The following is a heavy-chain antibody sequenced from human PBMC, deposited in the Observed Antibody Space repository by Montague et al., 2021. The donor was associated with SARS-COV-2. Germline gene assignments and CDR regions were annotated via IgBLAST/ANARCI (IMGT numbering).Heavy chain of an antibody. CDR2: INHSGST. Sequence: SETLSLTCAVYGGSFSGYYWSWIRQPPGKGLEWIGEINHSGSTNYNPSLKSRVTISVDTSKNQFSLKLSSVTAADTAVYYCARHPRGYYDYVWGSPSYYFDYWGQGTLVTVSS. CDR1: GGSFSGYY. V-gene: IGHV4-34*01. J-gene: IGHJ4*02. CDR3: ARHPRGYYDYVWGSPSYYFDY. D-gene: IGHD3-16*01.